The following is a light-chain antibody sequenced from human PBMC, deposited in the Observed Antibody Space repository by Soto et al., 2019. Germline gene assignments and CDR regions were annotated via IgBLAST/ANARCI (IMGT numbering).Light chain of an antibody. CDR1: QSISSY. CDR2: AAS. J-gene: IGKJ3*01. Sequence: DIQMTQSPSSLSASVGDRVTITCRAGQSISSYLNWYQQKPGKAPKLLIHAASSLQSGVPSRFSGSGSGTDLTLTISSLQPEDFATYYCQQSYSTPLFTFGPGTKVDIK. V-gene: IGKV1-39*01. CDR3: QQSYSTPLFT.